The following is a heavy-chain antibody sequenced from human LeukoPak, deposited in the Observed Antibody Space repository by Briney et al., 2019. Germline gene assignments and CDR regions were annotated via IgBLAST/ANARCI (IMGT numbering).Heavy chain of an antibody. D-gene: IGHD6-13*01. J-gene: IGHJ4*02. CDR1: GYFISSGYY. V-gene: IGHV4-38-2*02. CDR2: IYHSGST. CDR3: AISGSFRTSYYFDY. Sequence: SETLSLTCTVSGYFISSGYYWGWIRQPPVKGLEWIGNIYHSGSTDYNPSLKSRVTISVDTSKNHFSLKLSSVTAADTAVYARAISGSFRTSYYFDYWGQGTLVTVSS.